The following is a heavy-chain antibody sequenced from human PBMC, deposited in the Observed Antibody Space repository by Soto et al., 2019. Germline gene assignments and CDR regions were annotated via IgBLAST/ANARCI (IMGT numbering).Heavy chain of an antibody. D-gene: IGHD3-22*01. Sequence: QVQLVQSGAEVKKPGSSVKVSCKSSGGTFRNYGFSWVRQAPGQGLECMGVIVPIFGAEHPQKFQGRVTITADESTNTVFMELRGLRSEDTAVYYCARGGSDYEGSGYFQGHLWGQVTTVTVSS. V-gene: IGHV1-69*12. CDR3: ARGGSDYEGSGYFQGHL. CDR1: GGTFRNYG. J-gene: IGHJ6*02. CDR2: IVPIFGA.